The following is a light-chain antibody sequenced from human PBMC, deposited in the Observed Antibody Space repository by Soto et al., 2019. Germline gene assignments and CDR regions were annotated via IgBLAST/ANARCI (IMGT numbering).Light chain of an antibody. CDR2: GTS. CDR1: QSLSGNY. V-gene: IGKV3-20*01. Sequence: IVLTQSPGTLSLSPGERATLSCRASQSLSGNYVAWYQQKPGQAPRLLIYGTSNRATGIPDRFAGSGSGTDFSLTVNRLEPEYFAVYYCQQHGNSPTFGQGTKVEIK. J-gene: IGKJ1*01. CDR3: QQHGNSPT.